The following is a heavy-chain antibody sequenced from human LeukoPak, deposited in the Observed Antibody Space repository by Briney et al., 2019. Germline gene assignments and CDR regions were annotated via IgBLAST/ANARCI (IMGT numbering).Heavy chain of an antibody. V-gene: IGHV1-8*01. Sequence: ASVKVSCKASGYTFTSYDINWVRQATGQGLEWMGWMNPNSGNTGYAQKFQGRVTMTRNTSISTAYMELSSLRSKDTAVYYCARWGRHYYGMDVWGQGTTVTVSS. CDR3: ARWGRHYYGMDV. D-gene: IGHD4-23*01. CDR1: GYTFTSYD. CDR2: MNPNSGNT. J-gene: IGHJ6*02.